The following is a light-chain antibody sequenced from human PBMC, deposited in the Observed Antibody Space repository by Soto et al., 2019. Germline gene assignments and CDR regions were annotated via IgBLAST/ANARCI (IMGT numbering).Light chain of an antibody. Sequence: EIVLTQSPGTLSLSPGESATLSCRTRQSVSSSFLAWYQQKAGQPPRLLIYHASTRAAGVPDRFSGSGSGTDFTLTISRLEPEDCAVYYCQQYGSSALYTFGQGTKLEI. CDR2: HAS. CDR1: QSVSSSF. V-gene: IGKV3-20*01. J-gene: IGKJ2*01. CDR3: QQYGSSALYT.